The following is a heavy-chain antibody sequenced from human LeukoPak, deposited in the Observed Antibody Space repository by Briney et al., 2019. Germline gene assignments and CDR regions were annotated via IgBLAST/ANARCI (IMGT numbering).Heavy chain of an antibody. Sequence: SETLSLTCTVPGGSISSSSYYWGWIRQPPGKGLEWIGSIYYSGSTYYNPSLKSRVTISVDTSKNQFSLKLSSVTAADTAVYYCARRDDFWSGRVDYWGQGTLVTVSS. CDR2: IYYSGST. D-gene: IGHD3-3*01. CDR1: GGSISSSSYY. V-gene: IGHV4-39*01. J-gene: IGHJ4*02. CDR3: ARRDDFWSGRVDY.